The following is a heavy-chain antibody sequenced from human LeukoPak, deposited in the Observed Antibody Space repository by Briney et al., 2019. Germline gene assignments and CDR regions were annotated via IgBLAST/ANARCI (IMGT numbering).Heavy chain of an antibody. D-gene: IGHD3-3*01. CDR2: ITTKANRYAT. CDR3: TTYKSGHY. V-gene: IGHV3-73*01. J-gene: IGHJ4*02. CDR1: RVTFSGCD. Sequence: GSLKLSCAPSRVTFSGCDTHWVRPASGQGLEWGGRITTKANRYATAYAASLKGRFTISRHDSKNTAYLQMNSLRTEDTAVYYCTTYKSGHYWGQGTLVTVSS.